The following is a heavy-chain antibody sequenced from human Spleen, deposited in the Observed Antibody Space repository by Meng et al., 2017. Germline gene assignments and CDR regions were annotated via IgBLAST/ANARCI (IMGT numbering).Heavy chain of an antibody. CDR1: RFTFDDYA. CDR3: AKDKGCSGGSCYYILYYFDY. J-gene: IGHJ4*02. V-gene: IGHV3-9*01. CDR2: ISWNSCST. D-gene: IGHD2-15*01. Sequence: SLKISCAASRFTFDDYAIHWVRQDPGKGLEWVSGISWNSCSTDYADSVKGRFTISRDNAKKSLYLQMNSLRAEDTALYYCAKDKGCSGGSCYYILYYFDYWGQGTRVTVSS.